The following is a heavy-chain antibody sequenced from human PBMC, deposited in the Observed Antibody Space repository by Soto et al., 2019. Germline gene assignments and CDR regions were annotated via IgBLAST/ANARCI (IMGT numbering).Heavy chain of an antibody. J-gene: IGHJ4*02. CDR1: GGTFSNYP. Sequence: VQLVQSGAEVKKPGSSVKVSCKASGGTFSNYPFIWVRQAPGHGLDWMGGIIPIFGTTDYGQRFQGRVPITADEATNTAYMELSSLRSDDTAVYYCARGLYCGGGCYSHFDYWGQGTLVTVSS. CDR3: ARGLYCGGGCYSHFDY. V-gene: IGHV1-69*01. CDR2: IIPIFGTT. D-gene: IGHD2-21*02.